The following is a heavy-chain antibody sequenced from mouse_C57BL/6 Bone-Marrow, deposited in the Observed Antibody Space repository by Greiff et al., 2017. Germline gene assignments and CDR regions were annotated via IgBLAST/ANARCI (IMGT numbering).Heavy chain of an antibody. CDR1: GYTFTDYN. D-gene: IGHD1-2*01. Sequence: VQLQQSGPELVKPGASVKMSCKASGYTFTDYNMNWVKQSHGKSLEWIGYINPNNGGTSDNQKFKGKATLTVNKSSSTAYMELRSLTSEASAVYYCARIFYYCGCMGYFDVWGTGTTVTVSS. CDR2: INPNNGGT. V-gene: IGHV1-22*01. J-gene: IGHJ1*03. CDR3: ARIFYYCGCMGYFDV.